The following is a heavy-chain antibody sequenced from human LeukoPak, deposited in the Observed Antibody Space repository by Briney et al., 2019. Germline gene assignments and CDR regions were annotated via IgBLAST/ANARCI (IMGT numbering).Heavy chain of an antibody. CDR2: INHSGST. J-gene: IGHJ4*02. D-gene: IGHD3-22*01. V-gene: IGHV4-34*01. Sequence: SETLSLTCAVYGGSFSGYYWSWIRQPPGKGLDWIGEINHSGSTNYNPSLKSRVTISVDTSKNQFSLKLSSVTAADTAVYYCAREGYYDSSGYALWGQGTLVTVSS. CDR1: GGSFSGYY. CDR3: AREGYYDSSGYAL.